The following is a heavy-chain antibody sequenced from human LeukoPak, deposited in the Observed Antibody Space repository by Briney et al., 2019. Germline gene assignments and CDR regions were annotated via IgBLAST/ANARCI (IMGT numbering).Heavy chain of an antibody. Sequence: GGSLSLSCAAPGLSFSYYWLHWVRKGSGKGPVWVSRIIGDGTRTDYADSVKGRFTISRDNAKSTLYLQMNSLTVEDTAVYYCLRVDDTNGHNWFDPWGQGTLVTVSS. CDR2: IIGDGTRT. D-gene: IGHD2-8*01. CDR3: LRVDDTNGHNWFDP. CDR1: GLSFSYYW. J-gene: IGHJ5*02. V-gene: IGHV3-74*01.